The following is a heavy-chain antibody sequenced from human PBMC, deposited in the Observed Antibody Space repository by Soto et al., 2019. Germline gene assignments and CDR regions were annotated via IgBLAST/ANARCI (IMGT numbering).Heavy chain of an antibody. CDR1: GGTFSSYA. CDR3: ARMDFWSGYSPPNWFDP. V-gene: IGHV1-69*13. D-gene: IGHD3-3*01. J-gene: IGHJ5*02. CDR2: IIPIFGTA. Sequence: SVKVSCKASGGTFSSYAISWVRQAPGQGLEWMGGIIPIFGTANYAQKFQGRVTITADESTSTAYMELSSLRSEDTAVYYCARMDFWSGYSPPNWFDPWGQGTLVTVSS.